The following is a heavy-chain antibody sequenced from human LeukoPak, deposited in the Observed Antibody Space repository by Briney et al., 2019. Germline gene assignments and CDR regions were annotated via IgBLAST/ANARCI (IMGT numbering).Heavy chain of an antibody. V-gene: IGHV3-21*01. Sequence: PGGSLRLSCAASGFTFSSYSMNWVRQAPGKGLEWVSSISSSSSYIYYADSVKGRFTISRDNAKNSLYLQMNSLRAEDTAVYYCARSGITMIEAFDYWGQGTLVTVSS. J-gene: IGHJ4*02. CDR2: ISSSSSYI. CDR1: GFTFSSYS. D-gene: IGHD3-22*01. CDR3: ARSGITMIEAFDY.